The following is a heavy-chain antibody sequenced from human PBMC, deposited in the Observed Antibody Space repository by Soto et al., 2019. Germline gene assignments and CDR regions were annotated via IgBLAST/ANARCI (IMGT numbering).Heavy chain of an antibody. V-gene: IGHV1-69*13. CDR3: ARDSPRPYDFWSGYHLDWRPYYFDY. CDR1: GGTFSSYA. D-gene: IGHD3-3*01. CDR2: IIPIFGTA. Sequence: SVKVSCKASGGTFSSYAISWVRQAPGQGLEWMGGIIPIFGTANYAQKFQGRVTITADESTSTAYMELSSLRSEDTAVYYCARDSPRPYDFWSGYHLDWRPYYFDYWGQGTLVTAPQ. J-gene: IGHJ4*02.